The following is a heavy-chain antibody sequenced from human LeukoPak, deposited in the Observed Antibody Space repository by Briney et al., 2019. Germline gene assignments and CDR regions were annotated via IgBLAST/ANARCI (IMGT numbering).Heavy chain of an antibody. V-gene: IGHV1-2*02. CDR1: GYTFTVYY. CDR3: ARDAIVRDYSNSDY. CDR2: INPNSGGT. Sequence: ASVTVSCKASGYTFTVYYIHWVRQAPGQGLEWMGWINPNSGGTNYAQKFQGRVTMTRDTSISTAYMELSRLTSDDTAVYYCARDAIVRDYSNSDYWGQGTLVTVSS. D-gene: IGHD4-11*01. J-gene: IGHJ4*02.